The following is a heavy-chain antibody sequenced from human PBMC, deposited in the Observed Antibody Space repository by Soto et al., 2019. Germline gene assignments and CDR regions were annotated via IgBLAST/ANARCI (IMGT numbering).Heavy chain of an antibody. Sequence: PPGKGLEFIATLYSDRDTYYNPSLKSRFTISADTSQNQVSLDLTSVTATDTAVYFCARHSFFFRAGDGIRELCTVSAFLLNRSSDL. V-gene: IGHV4-39*01. J-gene: IGHJ2*01. CDR2: LYSDRDT. D-gene: IGHD3-3*01. CDR3: ARHSFFFRAGDGIRELCTVSAFLLNRSSDL.